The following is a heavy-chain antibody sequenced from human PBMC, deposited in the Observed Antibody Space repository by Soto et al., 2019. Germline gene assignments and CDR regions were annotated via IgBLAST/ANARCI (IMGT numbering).Heavy chain of an antibody. J-gene: IGHJ4*02. CDR2: TSSTTNYI. CDR3: ARESEDLTSNFDY. Sequence: WSLRLSCAASVFTFTRYSMNWVRQAPGKGLEWVSSTSSTTNYIYYADSMKGRFTVSRDNAKNSVYLEMNSLSAEDMALYYCARESEDLTSNFDYWGQGTLVTVSS. CDR1: VFTFTRYS. V-gene: IGHV3-21*01.